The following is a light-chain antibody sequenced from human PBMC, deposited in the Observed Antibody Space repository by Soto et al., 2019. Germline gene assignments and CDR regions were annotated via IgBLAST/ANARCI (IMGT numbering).Light chain of an antibody. J-gene: IGLJ2*01. Sequence: QSVLTQPPSVSGAPGQRVTISCTGSSSNIGAGFDVHWYQQLPGTAPKLLIFGNNNRPSGVPDRFSDSKSGTSASLAITGLQAEDEADYYCQSYDRSLSGSVIFGGGTKLTVL. CDR1: SSNIGAGFD. V-gene: IGLV1-40*01. CDR2: GNN. CDR3: QSYDRSLSGSVI.